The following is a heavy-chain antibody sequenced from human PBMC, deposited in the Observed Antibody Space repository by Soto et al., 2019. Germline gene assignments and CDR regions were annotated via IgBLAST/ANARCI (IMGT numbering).Heavy chain of an antibody. V-gene: IGHV4-39*01. D-gene: IGHD1-20*01. CDR1: GGSISGSYYY. Sequence: PSETLSITCAVSGGSISGSYYYWGWLRQSPGRGPEWIGSVFYTGFTSYNPSLESRVSVSVDTSKNQFSLKVSAVTAADTAVYYCASSQKGYNWNYFGHWGQGALVTVSS. CDR2: VFYTGFT. J-gene: IGHJ4*02. CDR3: ASSQKGYNWNYFGH.